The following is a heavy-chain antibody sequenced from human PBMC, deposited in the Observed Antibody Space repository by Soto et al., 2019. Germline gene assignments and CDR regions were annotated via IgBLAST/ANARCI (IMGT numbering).Heavy chain of an antibody. CDR3: ARGHLGTDETSNDY. Sequence: GGSLRLSCAASGFTFSSDWMHWVRQAAGKGLEWVSRINMDGSSTNYADSVKGRFTISRDNAKDSLYLHMNSLRAEDTAVYYYARGHLGTDETSNDYWGQGTLVTVS. J-gene: IGHJ4*02. CDR2: INMDGSST. V-gene: IGHV3-74*01. CDR1: GFTFSSDW.